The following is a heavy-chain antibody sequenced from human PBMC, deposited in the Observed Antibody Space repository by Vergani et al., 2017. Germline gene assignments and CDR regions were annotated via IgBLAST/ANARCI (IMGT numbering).Heavy chain of an antibody. J-gene: IGHJ5*02. V-gene: IGHV4-39*01. D-gene: IGHD6-19*01. CDR3: ARHSTVGWLVTVGWIDP. CDR2: IYYSGST. CDR1: GASIRSSNYY. Sequence: QLQLQESGPGLVKPSATLSLTCSVSGASIRSSNYYWGWIRQPPGKGLEWIASIYYSGSTYYNPSLKSRVTISVDPSKNQFSLKLSSVTAADTAVYFCARHSTVGWLVTVGWIDPWGQGILVTVSS.